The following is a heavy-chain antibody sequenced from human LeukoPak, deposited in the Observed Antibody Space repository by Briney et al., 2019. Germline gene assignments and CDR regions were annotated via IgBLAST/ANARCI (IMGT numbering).Heavy chain of an antibody. J-gene: IGHJ4*02. CDR2: IIPKSGAT. CDR3: ARDLRSGGVTYGQDS. Sequence: ASAKVSCKASGGTFSNYPISWVRQAPGQGLEWMGWIIPKSGATNYAQRFRDRVTVTSDTSTAYMDLSRLTSDDTAVYYCARDLRSGGVTYGQDSWGQGTLVTVSS. CDR1: GGTFSNYP. V-gene: IGHV1-2*02. D-gene: IGHD5-18*01.